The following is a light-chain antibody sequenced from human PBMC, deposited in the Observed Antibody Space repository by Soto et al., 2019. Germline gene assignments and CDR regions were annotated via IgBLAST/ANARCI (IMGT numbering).Light chain of an antibody. CDR1: QSISSW. CDR3: QRYNTYSRT. V-gene: IGKV1-5*03. Sequence: DIPMTQSPSTLSASLGDRVTITCRASQSISSWLAWYQQKPGEAPKLLIYQASSLESGVPSRFSGSGSGTEFTLTISSLQPDDFATYYCQRYNTYSRTFGQGTKVEIK. CDR2: QAS. J-gene: IGKJ1*01.